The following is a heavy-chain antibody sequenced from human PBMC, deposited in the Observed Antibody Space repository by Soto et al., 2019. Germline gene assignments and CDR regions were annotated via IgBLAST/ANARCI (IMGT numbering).Heavy chain of an antibody. D-gene: IGHD3-9*01. J-gene: IGHJ4*02. V-gene: IGHV3-30-3*01. CDR1: GFIFTSYI. CDR2: VSYDGSKK. CDR3: ARDKRILFDCNFDS. Sequence: QVQLVESGGGVVQPRRSLRLSCAASGFIFTSYIVHWVRQAPGKGREWVASVSYDGSKKHYADSVKGRFSISRDNTKNTVYLQMTSLRTEDTAVYYCARDKRILFDCNFDSWGQGTLVTVSS.